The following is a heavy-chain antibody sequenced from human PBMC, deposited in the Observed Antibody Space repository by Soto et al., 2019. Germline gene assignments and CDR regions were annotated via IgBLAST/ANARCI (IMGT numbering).Heavy chain of an antibody. V-gene: IGHV4-4*02. CDR1: SGSISSSNW. CDR3: AREVSFGRRDAFDI. J-gene: IGHJ3*02. D-gene: IGHD1-26*01. CDR2: IYHSGST. Sequence: TSETLSLTCAVSSGSISSSNWWSWVRQPPGKGLEWIGEIYHSGSTNYNPSLKSRVTISVDKSKNQFSLKLSSVTAADTAVYYCAREVSFGRRDAFDIWGQGTMVTVSS.